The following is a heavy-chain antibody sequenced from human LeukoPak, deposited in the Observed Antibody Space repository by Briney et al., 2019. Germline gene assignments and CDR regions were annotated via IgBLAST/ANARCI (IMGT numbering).Heavy chain of an antibody. J-gene: IGHJ4*02. Sequence: ASVKVSCKASGYTFTGYYIHWVRQAPRQGLEWMGWVKPNTGDTQYAQKFQGRVTMSRDTSVSTAYMELSRLTSDDTAVYYCARLSGNYAYWGQGTLVTVFS. V-gene: IGHV1-2*02. CDR2: VKPNTGDT. CDR1: GYTFTGYY. D-gene: IGHD1-26*01. CDR3: ARLSGNYAY.